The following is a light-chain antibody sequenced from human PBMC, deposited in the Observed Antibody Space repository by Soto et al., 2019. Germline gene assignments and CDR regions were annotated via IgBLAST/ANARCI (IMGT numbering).Light chain of an antibody. CDR1: QSVSSSY. CDR3: QQYGSSPPGLT. Sequence: EIVLTQSPGTLSLSPGEGATLSCRASQSVSSSYIAWYQQRPGQTPSLLIYGASTRATGIPDRFSGSGSGTDFTLTISRLAPEDFAVYYCQQYGSSPPGLTFGGGTNVDIK. CDR2: GAS. V-gene: IGKV3-20*01. J-gene: IGKJ4*01.